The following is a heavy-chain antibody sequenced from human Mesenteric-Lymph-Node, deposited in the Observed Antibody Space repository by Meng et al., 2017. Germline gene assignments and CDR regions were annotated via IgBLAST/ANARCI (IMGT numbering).Heavy chain of an antibody. CDR2: ISSSGSTI. J-gene: IGHJ6*02. CDR1: GFTFSSYA. V-gene: IGHV3-48*03. Sequence: GESLKISCVASGFTFSSYALSWVRQAPGKGLEWVSYISSSGSTIYYADSVKGRFTISRDNAKNSLYLQMNSLRAEDTAVYYCARDILRIFYYGMDVWGQGTTVTVSS. CDR3: ARDILRIFYYGMDV. D-gene: IGHD5/OR15-5a*01.